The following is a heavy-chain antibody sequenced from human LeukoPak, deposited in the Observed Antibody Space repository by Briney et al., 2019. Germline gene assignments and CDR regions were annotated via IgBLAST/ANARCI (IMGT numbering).Heavy chain of an antibody. Sequence: QSGGSLRLSCAASGFTFSSYWMSWVRQAPGKGLEWVANIKQGGSEEYYVDSVKGRFTISRDNAKNSLYLQMNSLRAEDTAVYYCARDPDSSGWYLNWFDPWGQGTLVTVSS. CDR1: GFTFSSYW. D-gene: IGHD6-19*01. V-gene: IGHV3-7*03. CDR3: ARDPDSSGWYLNWFDP. J-gene: IGHJ5*02. CDR2: IKQGGSEE.